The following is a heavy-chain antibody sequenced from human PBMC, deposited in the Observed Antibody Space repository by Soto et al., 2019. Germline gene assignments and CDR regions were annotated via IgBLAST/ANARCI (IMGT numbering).Heavy chain of an antibody. J-gene: IGHJ4*02. CDR3: ARHIAVPTTRGFDY. Sequence: QVQLQESGPGLVKPSGTLSLTCTVSGGSVSSTNWWSWVRQAPGEGLEWIGEIFHSGTTNYNPSLKSRVVISMATSTSRLSLRLDSVTAADTALYFCARHIAVPTTRGFDYWGQGTLVTVSS. V-gene: IGHV4-4*02. CDR2: IFHSGTT. CDR1: GGSVSSTNW. D-gene: IGHD2-15*01.